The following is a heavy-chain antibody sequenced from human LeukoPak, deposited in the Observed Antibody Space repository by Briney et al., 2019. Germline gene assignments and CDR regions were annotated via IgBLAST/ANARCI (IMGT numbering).Heavy chain of an antibody. V-gene: IGHV3-21*01. CDR1: GFTFSSYN. J-gene: IGHJ4*02. CDR2: LSSSSSYI. D-gene: IGHD5-18*01. CDR3: AREPTSMGSDY. Sequence: GGSLRLSCAASGFTFSSYNMNWVRQAPGKGLEWVSSLSSSSSYIYYADSVKGRFTISRDNARNSLYLQMNSLRADDAAVYYCAREPTSMGSDYWGRGTLVTVSS.